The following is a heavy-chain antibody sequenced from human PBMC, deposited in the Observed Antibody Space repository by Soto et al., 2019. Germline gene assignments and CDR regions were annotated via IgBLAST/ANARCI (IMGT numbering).Heavy chain of an antibody. CDR2: IYYSGST. Sequence: PSETLSLTCTVSGGSISSYYWSWIRQPPGKGLEWIGYIYYSGSTNYNPSLKSRVTISVDTSKNQFSLKLSSVTAADTAVYYCARDGGYYDSSGYYYRGFDYWGQGTLVTVSS. CDR3: ARDGGYYDSSGYYYRGFDY. CDR1: GGSISSYY. J-gene: IGHJ4*02. D-gene: IGHD3-22*01. V-gene: IGHV4-59*01.